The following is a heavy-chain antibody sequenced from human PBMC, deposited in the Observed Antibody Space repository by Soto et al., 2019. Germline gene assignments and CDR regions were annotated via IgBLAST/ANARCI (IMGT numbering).Heavy chain of an antibody. V-gene: IGHV1-18*01. CDR2: ISAYNGNT. CDR1: GYTFTSYG. CDR3: ARDSTELGYYYGMDV. J-gene: IGHJ6*02. D-gene: IGHD6-6*01. Sequence: ASVKVSCKASGYTFTSYGISWVRQAPGQGLEWMGWISAYNGNTSYAQKLQGRVTMTTDTSTSTAYMELRSLRSDDTAVYYCARDSTELGYYYGMDVWGQGTTVTVSS.